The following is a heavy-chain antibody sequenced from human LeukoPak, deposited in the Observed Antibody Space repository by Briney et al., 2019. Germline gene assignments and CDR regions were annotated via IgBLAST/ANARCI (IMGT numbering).Heavy chain of an antibody. V-gene: IGHV3-23*01. J-gene: IGHJ4*02. CDR2: ISGSGGST. Sequence: GSLRLSCAASGFTFSSYGMSWVRQAPGKGLEWVSAISGSGGSTYYADSVKGRFTISRDNSKNTLYLQMNSLRAEDTAVYYCARLWGYYYFDYWGQGTLVTVSS. CDR1: GFTFSSYG. D-gene: IGHD3-16*01. CDR3: ARLWGYYYFDY.